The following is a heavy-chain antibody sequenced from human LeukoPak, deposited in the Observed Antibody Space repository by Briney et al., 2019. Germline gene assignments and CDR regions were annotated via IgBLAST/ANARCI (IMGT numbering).Heavy chain of an antibody. V-gene: IGHV3-66*01. J-gene: IGHJ4*02. Sequence: GGSLRLSCAASGFTVSSNYMSWVRQAPGKGLEWVSVIYGGGSTYYADSVKGRFTISRDNSKNTLYLQMNSLRAEDTAVYYCARVNYYDSSGSLGYFDYWGQGTLVTVSS. CDR3: ARVNYYDSSGSLGYFDY. CDR2: IYGGGST. D-gene: IGHD3-22*01. CDR1: GFTVSSNY.